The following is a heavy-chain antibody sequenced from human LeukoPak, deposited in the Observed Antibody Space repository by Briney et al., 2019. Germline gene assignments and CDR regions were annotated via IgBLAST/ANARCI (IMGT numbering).Heavy chain of an antibody. Sequence: GASVKVSCKASGFTFTSSAVQWVRQARGQCLEWIGWIVVGSGNTNYAQKFQERVTITRDMSTSTAYMELSSLRSEDTAVYYCAAFVDYYDSSVGFDYWGQGTLVTVSS. CDR1: GFTFTSSA. J-gene: IGHJ4*02. CDR2: IVVGSGNT. CDR3: AAFVDYYDSSVGFDY. V-gene: IGHV1-58*01. D-gene: IGHD3-22*01.